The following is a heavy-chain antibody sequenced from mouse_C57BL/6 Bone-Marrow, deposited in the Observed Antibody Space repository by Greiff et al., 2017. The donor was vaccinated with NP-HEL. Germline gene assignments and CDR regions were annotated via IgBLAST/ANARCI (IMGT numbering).Heavy chain of an antibody. CDR2: ITHSGET. D-gene: IGHD1-1*01. CDR1: GFPITSGYY. J-gene: IGHJ1*03. CDR3: AGAPGSSYWYFDV. V-gene: IGHV12-3*01. Sequence: QVQLQQSGPGLVKPSQSLFLTCSITGFPITSGYYWIWIRQSPGKPLEWMGYITHSGETFYNPSLQSPISITRETSKNQFFLQLNSVTTEDTAMYYCAGAPGSSYWYFDVWGTGTTVTVSS.